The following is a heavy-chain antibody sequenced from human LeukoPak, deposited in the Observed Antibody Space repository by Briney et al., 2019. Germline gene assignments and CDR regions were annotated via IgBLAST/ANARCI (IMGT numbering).Heavy chain of an antibody. D-gene: IGHD2-2*01. CDR2: ISGSGGST. CDR3: AKGVDGYCSSDSCYACDC. CDR1: GFTFSSYA. V-gene: IGHV3-23*01. J-gene: IGHJ4*02. Sequence: GGSLRLSCAASGFTFSSYAMSWVRQAPGKGLEWVSAISGSGGSTYYADSVKGRFTISRDNSKNTLYLQMNSLRAEDTAVYWCAKGVDGYCSSDSCYACDCWGQGTLVTVSS.